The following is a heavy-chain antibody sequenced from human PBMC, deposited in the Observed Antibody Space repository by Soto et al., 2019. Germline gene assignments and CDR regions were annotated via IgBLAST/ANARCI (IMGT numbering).Heavy chain of an antibody. CDR3: ARGRGYSYGYMRLAAAGFDY. V-gene: IGHV1-8*01. CDR2: MNPNSGNT. J-gene: IGHJ4*02. D-gene: IGHD5-18*01. CDR1: GYTFTSYD. Sequence: QVQLVQSGAEVKKPGASVKVSCKASGYTFTSYDINWVRQATGRGLEWMGWMNPNSGNTGYAQKFQGRVTMTRNTSISTAYMELSSLRSEDTAVYYCARGRGYSYGYMRLAAAGFDYWGQGTLVTVSS.